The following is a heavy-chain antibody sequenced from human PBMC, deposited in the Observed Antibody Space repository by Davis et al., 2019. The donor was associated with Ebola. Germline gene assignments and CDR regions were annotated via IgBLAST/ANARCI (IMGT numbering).Heavy chain of an antibody. Sequence: GESLKISCAISGFTFSYTEMSWVRQAPGKGLEWLLYIDKSSSTTYYAESVKGRFTISRDNGKNSLYLQMNSLRVEDTAIYYCARDVGVVPAAMTLDLWGPGTAVTVSS. CDR1: GFTFSYTE. V-gene: IGHV3-48*03. D-gene: IGHD2-2*01. CDR2: IDKSSSTT. CDR3: ARDVGVVPAAMTLDL. J-gene: IGHJ6*02.